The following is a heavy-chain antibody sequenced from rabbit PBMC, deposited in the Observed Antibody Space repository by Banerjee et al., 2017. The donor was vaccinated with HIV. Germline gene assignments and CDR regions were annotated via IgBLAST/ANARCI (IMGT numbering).Heavy chain of an antibody. CDR3: GRDRDGDAGYGSLAL. J-gene: IGHJ4*01. CDR1: GFDFNSYY. CDR2: IYSSNGDK. D-gene: IGHD6-1*01. V-gene: IGHV1S43*01. Sequence: QEQLEESGGGLVQPGGSLTLSCKASGFDFNSYYISWVRQAPGKGLEWIACIYSSNGDKWYASWVNGRFTISRSTSLNTVDLKMTSLTVADTATYFCGRDRDGDAGYGSLALWGPGTLVTVS.